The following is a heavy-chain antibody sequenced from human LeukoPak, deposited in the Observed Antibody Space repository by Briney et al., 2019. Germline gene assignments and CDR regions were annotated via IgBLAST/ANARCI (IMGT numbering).Heavy chain of an antibody. J-gene: IGHJ4*02. CDR1: EFTFRSYA. D-gene: IGHD3-22*01. CDR2: ISGSGDRT. Sequence: PGGSLRLSCAASEFTFRSYAMSWVRQAPGKGLEWVSSISGSGDRTYYADCVKGRFTISRDNSKNTLYLQMNSLRAEDTAVYYCAKDLTYSYDSRDQGTLVTVSS. V-gene: IGHV3-23*01. CDR3: AKDLTYSYDS.